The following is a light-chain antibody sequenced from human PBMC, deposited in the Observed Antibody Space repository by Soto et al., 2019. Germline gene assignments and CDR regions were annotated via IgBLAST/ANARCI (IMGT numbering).Light chain of an antibody. CDR1: SSNIGNNY. Sequence: QSALTQPTSVSGSPGQKVTISCSGSSSNIGNNYVSWYQQLPGTAPKLLIYDNNKRPSGIPDRFSGSKSGTSATLGITGLQTGDEADYYCGTWDSSLSAYVFGTGTKVTV. J-gene: IGLJ1*01. V-gene: IGLV1-51*01. CDR3: GTWDSSLSAYV. CDR2: DNN.